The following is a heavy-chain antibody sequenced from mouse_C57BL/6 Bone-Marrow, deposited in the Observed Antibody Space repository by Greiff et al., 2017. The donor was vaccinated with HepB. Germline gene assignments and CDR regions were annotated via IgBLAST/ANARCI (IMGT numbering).Heavy chain of an antibody. Sequence: EVQRVESGAELVRPGASVKLSCTASGFNIKDYYMHWVKQRPEQGLEWIGRIDPEDGDTEYAPKFQGKATMTADTSSNTAYLQLSSLTSEDTAVYYCTPSYYYGSSYPYYFDYWGQGTTLTVSS. V-gene: IGHV14-1*01. D-gene: IGHD1-1*01. J-gene: IGHJ2*01. CDR1: GFNIKDYY. CDR3: TPSYYYGSSYPYYFDY. CDR2: IDPEDGDT.